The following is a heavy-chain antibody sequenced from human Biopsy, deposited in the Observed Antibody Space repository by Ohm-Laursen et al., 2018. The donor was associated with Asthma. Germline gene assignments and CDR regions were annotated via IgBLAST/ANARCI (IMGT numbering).Heavy chain of an antibody. V-gene: IGHV1-18*01. CDR1: GYTFNSAG. D-gene: IGHD3-10*01. J-gene: IGHJ6*02. CDR2: ISVYNGDT. CDR3: ARAVDYSHYYGIDV. Sequence: SVKVSCKTSGYTFNSAGITWVRQAPGQGLEWMGWISVYNGDTKVAQKLQDRVTMITDTSTSTAYMELRSLRSDDAAVYFCARAVDYSHYYGIDVWGQGTTVTVS.